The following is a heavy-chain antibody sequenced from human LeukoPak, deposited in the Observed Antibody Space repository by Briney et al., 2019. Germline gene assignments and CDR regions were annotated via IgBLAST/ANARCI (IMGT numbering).Heavy chain of an antibody. CDR3: ARAVPAFDY. D-gene: IGHD6-6*01. CDR2: ISSSSSTYI. CDR1: GFTFSDFT. J-gene: IGHJ4*02. V-gene: IGHV3-21*06. Sequence: GGSLRLSCVGSGFTFSDFTINWVRQTPGKGLEWVSCISSSSSTYIYYADSVKGRFTISRDNAKNSVYLEMNSLRAEDTAVYYCARAVPAFDYGGQGILVTVSS.